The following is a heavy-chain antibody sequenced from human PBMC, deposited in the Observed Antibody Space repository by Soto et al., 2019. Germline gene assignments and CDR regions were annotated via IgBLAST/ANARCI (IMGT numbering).Heavy chain of an antibody. V-gene: IGHV3-23*01. CDR1: GFTFSSYA. CDR3: AKEIYGSGSYPEPFDY. CDR2: ISGSGGST. Sequence: GGSLRLSCAASGFTFSSYAMSWVRQAPGKGLEWVSAISGSGGSTYYADSVKGRFTISRDNSKNTLYLQMNSLRAEDTAVYYCAKEIYGSGSYPEPFDYWGQGTLVTVSS. J-gene: IGHJ4*02. D-gene: IGHD3-10*01.